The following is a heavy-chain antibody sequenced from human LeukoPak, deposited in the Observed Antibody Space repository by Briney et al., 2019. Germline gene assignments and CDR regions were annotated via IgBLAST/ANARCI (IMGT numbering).Heavy chain of an antibody. Sequence: GGSLRLSCAASRFIFSSYGMHWGREAPGRGPEWVAIISYDGSNKYYADSVKGRFTISRDNSTSTLFLQMNSLLAAETAEYYYRQPPLQCNSVSCYVDYWGQGTLVIVSS. D-gene: IGHD2-2*01. CDR1: RFIFSSYG. J-gene: IGHJ4*02. CDR3: RQPPLQCNSVSCYVDY. V-gene: IGHV3-30*03. CDR2: ISYDGSNK.